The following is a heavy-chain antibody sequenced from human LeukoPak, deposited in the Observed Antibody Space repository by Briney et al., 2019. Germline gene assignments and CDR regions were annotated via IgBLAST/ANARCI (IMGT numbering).Heavy chain of an antibody. D-gene: IGHD2-15*01. CDR1: GFTFDDYG. J-gene: IGHJ3*02. CDR3: ARVFCSGGSCYSGAFDI. V-gene: IGHV3-20*04. Sequence: PGRSLRLSCAASGFTFDDYGMSWVRQAPGKGLEWVSGINWNGGSTGYADSVKGRFTISRDNAKNSLYLQMNSLRAEDTALYYCARVFCSGGSCYSGAFDIWGQGTMVTVSS. CDR2: INWNGGST.